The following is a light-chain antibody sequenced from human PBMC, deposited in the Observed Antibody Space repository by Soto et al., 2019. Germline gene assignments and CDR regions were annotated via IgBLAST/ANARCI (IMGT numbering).Light chain of an antibody. J-gene: IGKJ5*01. V-gene: IGKV1-12*01. CDR2: AAA. CDR1: QSITSW. CDR3: QQGNSFPLS. Sequence: DIQMTQSPSSVSASVGDRVTITCRASQSITSWLAWYQQKPGKAPKLLISAAANLQSGVPSRFSGSGSGTDFTLTISSLQPEGFATYYCQQGNSFPLSFGQGTRLEIK.